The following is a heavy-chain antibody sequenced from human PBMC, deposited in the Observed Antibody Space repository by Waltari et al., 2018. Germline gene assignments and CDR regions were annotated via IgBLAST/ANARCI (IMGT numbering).Heavy chain of an antibody. Sequence: QLQLQESGPGLVKPSETLSLTCTVSGGSISSSSYYWGWIRHPPGKGLEWIGSIYYSGSTYYNPSLKSRVTISVDTSKNQFSLKLSSVTAADTAVYYCATTHYGSGSYIFDYWGQGTLVTVSS. CDR2: IYYSGST. D-gene: IGHD3-10*01. CDR3: ATTHYGSGSYIFDY. V-gene: IGHV4-39*01. J-gene: IGHJ4*02. CDR1: GGSISSSSYY.